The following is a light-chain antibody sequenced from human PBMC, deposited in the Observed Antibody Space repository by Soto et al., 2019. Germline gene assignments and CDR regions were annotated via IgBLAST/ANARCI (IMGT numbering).Light chain of an antibody. J-gene: IGLJ2*01. CDR1: SSNVVGNA. V-gene: IGLV1-44*01. CDR3: AAWDGSQVV. CDR2: SDN. Sequence: QSVLTQPPSASGTPGQRVTISCSRSSSNVVGNAVNWYQVLPGTAPKLLMYSDNQRSSGVPDRFSGSKSGTSASLVISGLLSVDEADYFCAAWDGSQVVFGGGTKLTVL.